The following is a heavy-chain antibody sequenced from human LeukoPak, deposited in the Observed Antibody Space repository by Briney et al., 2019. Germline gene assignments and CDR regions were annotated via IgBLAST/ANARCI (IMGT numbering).Heavy chain of an antibody. Sequence: GGSLRLSCAASGFTVSSNYMSWVRQAPGKGLEWVSVIYSCGSTYYADSVKGRFTISRDNSKNTLYLQMNSLRAEDTAVYYCTRSPSLGGRYWGFDYWGQGALVTVSS. CDR3: TRSPSLGGRYWGFDY. J-gene: IGHJ4*02. V-gene: IGHV3-66*03. CDR1: GFTVSSNY. CDR2: IYSCGST. D-gene: IGHD1-26*01.